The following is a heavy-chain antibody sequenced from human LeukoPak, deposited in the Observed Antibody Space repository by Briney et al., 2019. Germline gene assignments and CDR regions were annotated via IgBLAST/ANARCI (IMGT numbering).Heavy chain of an antibody. CDR3: ARAKYGDYYYYYMDV. CDR2: ISYDGSNK. J-gene: IGHJ6*03. D-gene: IGHD4-17*01. CDR1: GFTFSSYS. V-gene: IGHV3-30*03. Sequence: GGSLRLSCAASGFTFSSYSMNWVRQAPGKGLEWVAVISYDGSNKYYADSVKGRFTISRDNSKNTLYLQMNSLRAEDTAVYYCARAKYGDYYYYYMDVWGKGTTVTVSS.